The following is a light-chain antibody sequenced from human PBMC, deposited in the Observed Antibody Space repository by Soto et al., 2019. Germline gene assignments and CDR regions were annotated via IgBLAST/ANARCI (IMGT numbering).Light chain of an antibody. CDR3: QHYDWSLTWT. V-gene: IGKV3-11*01. CDR2: DAS. Sequence: TVSTQSTATLSLSPGERAILSCRASQSVSSYLAWYQQKPGQAPRLLIYDASNRATGIPDRFSGSGSGTDFTLTIGRLEPEDFAVYYCQHYDWSLTWTFGPGTKVDIK. J-gene: IGKJ1*01. CDR1: QSVSSY.